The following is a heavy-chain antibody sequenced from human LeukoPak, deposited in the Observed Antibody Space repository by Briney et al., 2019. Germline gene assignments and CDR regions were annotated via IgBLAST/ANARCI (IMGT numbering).Heavy chain of an antibody. Sequence: PGGSLRLSCAASGFTFSSHWTHWVRQAPGQGLVCVSRINSDGSSTSYADSVKGRFTISRDNAKNTLYLHMNKLRAEETAVFYCARDLKSFYGMDVWGQGTTVTVSS. J-gene: IGHJ6*02. D-gene: IGHD1-26*01. CDR3: ARDLKSFYGMDV. V-gene: IGHV3-74*01. CDR1: GFTFSSHW. CDR2: INSDGSST.